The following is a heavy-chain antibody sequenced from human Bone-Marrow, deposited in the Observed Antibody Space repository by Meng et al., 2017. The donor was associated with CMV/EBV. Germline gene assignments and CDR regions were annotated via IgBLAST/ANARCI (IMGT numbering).Heavy chain of an antibody. CDR3: ARGPCSSTSCYDWGWFDP. CDR1: GASISTSSYY. D-gene: IGHD2-2*01. V-gene: IGHV4-39*07. CDR2: MYHSGST. J-gene: IGHJ5*02. Sequence: SETLSLTCTVSGASISTSSYYWGWIRQPPGKGLEWIGSMYHSGSTYYNPSLKSRVIISVDTSKNQFSLQLRSVTAADTAVYYCARGPCSSTSCYDWGWFDPWGQGTLVTVSS.